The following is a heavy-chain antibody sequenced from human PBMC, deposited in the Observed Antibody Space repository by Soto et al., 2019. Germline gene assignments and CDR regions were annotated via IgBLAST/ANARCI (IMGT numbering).Heavy chain of an antibody. Sequence: QVQLQESGPGLVKPSETLSLTCTVSGGSVSSGSYYWSWIRQPPGKGLEWIGYIYYSGSTNYNPSLTSRVTISVDTSKNQCPLKLSSVTAADTAVYYCARVPGYCSGGSCYYSYGMDVWGQGTTVTVSS. J-gene: IGHJ6*02. CDR1: GGSVSSGSYY. V-gene: IGHV4-61*01. CDR3: ARVPGYCSGGSCYYSYGMDV. CDR2: IYYSGST. D-gene: IGHD2-15*01.